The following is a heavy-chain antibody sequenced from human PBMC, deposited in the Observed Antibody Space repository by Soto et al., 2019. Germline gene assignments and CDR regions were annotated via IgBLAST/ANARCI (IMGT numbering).Heavy chain of an antibody. D-gene: IGHD3-9*01. CDR3: ARTFDTITYYFDY. V-gene: IGHV3-30-3*01. CDR1: QFSFRSYA. CDR2: ISFDGNSL. J-gene: IGHJ4*02. Sequence: GGSLRLACTACQFSFRSYAMHWILQSPGKGLEWVAVISFDGNSLHYADSVRDRFTISRDNSKNTMYLQMNNLRTEDTAVYYCARTFDTITYYFDYWAQGTVVTVSS.